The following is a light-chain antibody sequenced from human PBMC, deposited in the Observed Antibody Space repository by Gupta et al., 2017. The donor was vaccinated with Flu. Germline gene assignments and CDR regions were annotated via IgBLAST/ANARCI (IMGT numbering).Light chain of an antibody. Sequence: DIQMTQSPSSLSASVGDRVTITCQASQDISNDLNWYQQKPGKAPKLLIYDASKSETAVRSRFSGSGTGSDFTFSISRLQPEDIATYYCQQDDNLPNIFGQGTKLEIK. CDR1: QDISND. V-gene: IGKV1-33*01. CDR2: DAS. J-gene: IGKJ2*01. CDR3: QQDDNLPNI.